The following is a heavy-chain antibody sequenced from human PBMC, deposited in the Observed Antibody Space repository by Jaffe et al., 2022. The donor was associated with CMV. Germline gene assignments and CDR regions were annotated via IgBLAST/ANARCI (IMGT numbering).Heavy chain of an antibody. D-gene: IGHD5-12*01. V-gene: IGHV3-7*03. J-gene: IGHJ4*02. CDR1: GFTFSSYW. Sequence: EVQLVESGGGLVQPGGSLRLSCAASGFTFSSYWMSWVRQAPGKGLEWVANIKQDGSEKYYVDSVKGRFTISRDNAKNSLYLQMNSLRAEDTAVYYCARAPAWWLRPGVPFDYWGQGTLVTVSS. CDR3: ARAPAWWLRPGVPFDY. CDR2: IKQDGSEK.